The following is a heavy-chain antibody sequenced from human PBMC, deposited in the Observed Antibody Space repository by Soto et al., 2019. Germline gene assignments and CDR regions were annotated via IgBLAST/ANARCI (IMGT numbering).Heavy chain of an antibody. CDR1: GFTFSSYW. Sequence: EVQLVESGGGLVQPGGSLRLSCAASGFTFSSYWMHWVRQAPGKGLVWVSRINSDGSSTSYADSVKGRLTISRDNAKNTLYLQMKSLSAEDTAVSYCARDAVGRGGPPPLDYWGQGTLVTVSS. V-gene: IGHV3-74*01. CDR2: INSDGSST. J-gene: IGHJ4*02. D-gene: IGHD2-15*01. CDR3: ARDAVGRGGPPPLDY.